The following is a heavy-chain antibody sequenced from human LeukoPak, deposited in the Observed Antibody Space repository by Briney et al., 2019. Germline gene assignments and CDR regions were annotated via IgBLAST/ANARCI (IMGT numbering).Heavy chain of an antibody. V-gene: IGHV3-30*02. J-gene: IGHJ4*02. Sequence: PGGSLRLSCATSGFSFSDYAMNWVRQAPGKGLEWVGFIRYDGSNKYYADSVKGRITISRDNSKNTLYLQINSLRLEDTAVYYCARSDYGVPFDYWGQGTLVTVSS. D-gene: IGHD4-17*01. CDR3: ARSDYGVPFDY. CDR1: GFSFSDYA. CDR2: IRYDGSNK.